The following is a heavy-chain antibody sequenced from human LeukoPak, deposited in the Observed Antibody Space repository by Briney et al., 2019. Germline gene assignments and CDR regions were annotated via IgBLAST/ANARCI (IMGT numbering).Heavy chain of an antibody. CDR2: IYYSGRT. V-gene: IGHV4-59*08. Sequence: PSETLSLTCTVSGGSISSYYWSWIRQPPGKGLEWIGYIYYSGRTKYNPSLKSRVTISVDTSKNQFSLKLSSVTAADTAVYYCARGIDYWGQGTLVTVSS. CDR1: GGSISSYY. J-gene: IGHJ4*02. CDR3: ARGIDY.